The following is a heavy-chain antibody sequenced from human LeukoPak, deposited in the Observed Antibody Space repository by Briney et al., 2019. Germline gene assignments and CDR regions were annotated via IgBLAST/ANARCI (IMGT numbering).Heavy chain of an antibody. CDR2: ITGDGTTT. Sequence: PGGSLRLSCAASGFTFSSYGMSWVRQAPGKGLQLVSAITGDGTTTYYADSVKGRFTISRDNSKNMLYLQMSSLRAEDTAVYYCAKMQGYFDYWGQGTLVPVSS. J-gene: IGHJ4*02. V-gene: IGHV3-23*01. CDR1: GFTFSSYG. CDR3: AKMQGYFDY.